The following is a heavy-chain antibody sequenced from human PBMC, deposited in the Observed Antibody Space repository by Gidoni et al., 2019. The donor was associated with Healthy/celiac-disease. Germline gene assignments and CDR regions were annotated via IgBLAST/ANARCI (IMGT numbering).Heavy chain of an antibody. CDR3: VKDRARYDILTGSVDY. CDR2: ISSNGGST. D-gene: IGHD3-9*01. V-gene: IGHV3-64D*06. J-gene: IGHJ4*02. CDR1: GFTFSSYA. Sequence: EVQLVESGGGLVQPGGSLRLSCSASGFTFSSYAMHWVRQAPGTGLEYVSAISSNGGSTYYADSVKGRFTISRDNSKNTLYLQMSSLRAEYTAVYYCVKDRARYDILTGSVDYWGQGTLVTVSS.